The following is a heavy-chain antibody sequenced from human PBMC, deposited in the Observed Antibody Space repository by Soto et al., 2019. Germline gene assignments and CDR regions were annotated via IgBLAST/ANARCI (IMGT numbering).Heavy chain of an antibody. CDR2: FDGRTGTI. V-gene: IGHV3-48*01. J-gene: IGHJ4*02. CDR1: GFTFSAYS. D-gene: IGHD6-19*01. CDR3: AKRSEYGSGYFDY. Sequence: GGSLRLSCAASGFTFSAYSMNWVRQAPGKGLDWISYFDGRTGTIHYADSVKGRFTISGDNTKNMLFLQMNVLGVEDTALYYCAKRSEYGSGYFDYWGRGTLVTVSS.